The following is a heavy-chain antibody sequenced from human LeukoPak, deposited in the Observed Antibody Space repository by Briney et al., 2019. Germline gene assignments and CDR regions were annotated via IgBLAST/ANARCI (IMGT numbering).Heavy chain of an antibody. V-gene: IGHV3-23*01. CDR1: GFTFSYYS. CDR2: ISGSGGTT. J-gene: IGHJ4*02. Sequence: QPGGSLRLSCAASGFTFSYYSMSWVRQAPGKGLKWVSAISGSGGTTYYEDSVKGRFTISRDNSRNTLFLQMNSLRAEDAAVYYCAKERDGWVWYGSFDYWGQGTLVTASS. D-gene: IGHD6-13*01. CDR3: AKERDGWVWYGSFDY.